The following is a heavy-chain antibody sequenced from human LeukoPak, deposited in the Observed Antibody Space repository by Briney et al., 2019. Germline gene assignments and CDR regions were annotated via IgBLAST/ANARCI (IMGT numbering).Heavy chain of an antibody. J-gene: IGHJ4*02. CDR2: IIPIFGTA. CDR3: ARDAAPYYDSSGYPFPFDY. D-gene: IGHD3-22*01. V-gene: IGHV1-69*13. CDR1: GGTFSSYA. Sequence: GASVKVSCKASGGTFSSYAISWVRQAPGQGLEWMRGIIPIFGTANYAQKFQGRVTITADESTSTAYMELSSLRSEDTAVYYCARDAAPYYDSSGYPFPFDYWGQGTLVTVSS.